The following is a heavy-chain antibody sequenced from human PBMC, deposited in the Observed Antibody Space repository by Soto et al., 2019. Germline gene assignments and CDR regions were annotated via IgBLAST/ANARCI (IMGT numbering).Heavy chain of an antibody. CDR3: ARGLGYCSGGSCYLPPRSYYYYMDV. Sequence: SETLSLTCAVYGGSFSGYYWSWIRQPPGKGLEWIGEINHSGSTNYNPSLKSRVTISVDTSKNQFSLKLSSVTAADTAVYYCARGLGYCSGGSCYLPPRSYYYYMDVWGKGTTVTVSS. V-gene: IGHV4-34*01. CDR2: INHSGST. CDR1: GGSFSGYY. J-gene: IGHJ6*03. D-gene: IGHD2-15*01.